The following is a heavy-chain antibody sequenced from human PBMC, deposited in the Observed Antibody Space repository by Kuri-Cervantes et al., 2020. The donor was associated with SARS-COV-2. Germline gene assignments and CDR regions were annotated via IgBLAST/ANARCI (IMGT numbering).Heavy chain of an antibody. V-gene: IGHV4-34*01. D-gene: IGHD6-13*01. CDR1: GGSFSGYY. Sequence: SETLSLTCAVYGGSFSGYYWTWIRQPPGKGLGWIGEIDQSGRTSYNPSLKSRVTISVDTSKHQFSLRLSSLTAADTAIYYCAAAVGFFDYWGQGTLVTVSS. J-gene: IGHJ4*02. CDR2: IDQSGRT. CDR3: AAAVGFFDY.